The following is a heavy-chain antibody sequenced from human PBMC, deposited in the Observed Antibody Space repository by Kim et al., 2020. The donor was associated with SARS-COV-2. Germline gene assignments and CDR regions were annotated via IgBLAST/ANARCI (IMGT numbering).Heavy chain of an antibody. J-gene: IGHJ3*02. V-gene: IGHV4-34*01. CDR3: ARSLILHGAFDI. Sequence: SETLSLTCAVYGGSFSGYYWSWIRQPPGKGLEWIGEINHSGSTNYNPSLKSRVTISVDTSKNQFSLKLSSVTAADTAVYYCARSLILHGAFDIWGQGTMVTVSS. CDR2: INHSGST. CDR1: GGSFSGYY. D-gene: IGHD2-15*01.